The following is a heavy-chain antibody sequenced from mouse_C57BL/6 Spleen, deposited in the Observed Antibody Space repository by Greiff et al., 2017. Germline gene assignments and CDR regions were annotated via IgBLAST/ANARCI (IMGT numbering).Heavy chain of an antibody. CDR2: IHPNSGST. CDR3: ASYGSSYGGYFDV. D-gene: IGHD1-1*01. V-gene: IGHV1-64*01. Sequence: QVQLQQPGAELVKPGASVKLSCKASGYTFTSYWMHWVKQRPGQGLEWIGMIHPNSGSTNYNEKFKSKATLTVDKSSSTAYMQLSSLTSEDSAVYYCASYGSSYGGYFDVWGTGTTVTVSS. CDR1: GYTFTSYW. J-gene: IGHJ1*03.